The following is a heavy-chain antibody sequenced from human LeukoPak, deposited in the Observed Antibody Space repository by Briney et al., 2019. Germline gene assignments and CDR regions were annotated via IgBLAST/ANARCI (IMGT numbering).Heavy chain of an antibody. Sequence: GGSLRLSCAASGFTFSSYSMNWVRQAPGKGLEWVSSFSSSSSYIYYADSVKGRFTISRDNAKNSLYLQMNSLRAEDTAVYYCARETSGVVGATYAFDIWGQGTMVTVSS. CDR2: FSSSSSYI. D-gene: IGHD1-26*01. CDR1: GFTFSSYS. V-gene: IGHV3-21*01. CDR3: ARETSGVVGATYAFDI. J-gene: IGHJ3*02.